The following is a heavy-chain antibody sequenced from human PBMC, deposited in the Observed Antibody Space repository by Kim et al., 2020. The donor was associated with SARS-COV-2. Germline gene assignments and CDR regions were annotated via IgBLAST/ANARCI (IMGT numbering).Heavy chain of an antibody. CDR1: GGSFSGYY. CDR3: ARVRVVPCAFDI. Sequence: SETLSLTCAVYGGSFSGYYWSWIRQPPGKGLEWIGEINHSGSTNYNPSLKSRVTISVDTSKNQFSLKPSSVTAADTAVYYCARVRVVPCAFDIWGQGTMV. J-gene: IGHJ3*02. D-gene: IGHD2-15*01. V-gene: IGHV4-34*01. CDR2: INHSGST.